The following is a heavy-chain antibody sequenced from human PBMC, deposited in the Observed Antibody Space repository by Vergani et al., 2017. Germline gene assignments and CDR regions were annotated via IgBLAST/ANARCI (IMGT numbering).Heavy chain of an antibody. CDR3: ARKQYYYDCSGYRNFDY. CDR2: IYYSGST. Sequence: QLQLQESGPGLVKPSETLSLTCTVSGGSISSSSYYWGWIRQPPGKGLEWIGSIYYSGSTYYNPSLKSRLPISVDTSKNQFSLKLSSVTAAATAVYYCARKQYYYDCSGYRNFDYWGQGTLVTVSS. J-gene: IGHJ4*02. CDR1: GGSISSSSYY. V-gene: IGHV4-39*07. D-gene: IGHD3-22*01.